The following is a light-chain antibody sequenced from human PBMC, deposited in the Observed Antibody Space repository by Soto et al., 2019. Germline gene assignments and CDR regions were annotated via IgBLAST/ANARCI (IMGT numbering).Light chain of an antibody. J-gene: IGLJ1*01. CDR3: SSYTTSNTYV. V-gene: IGLV2-14*01. CDR1: SSDVGGYNC. CDR2: EVS. Sequence: QSVLTQPASVSGYPGQSITISCTGRSSDVGGYNCVSWYQQHPGKAPKFMIYEVSRRPSGVSNRFSGSKSGNTASLTVSGLQAEDEADYYCSSYTTSNTYVFGTGTKVTVL.